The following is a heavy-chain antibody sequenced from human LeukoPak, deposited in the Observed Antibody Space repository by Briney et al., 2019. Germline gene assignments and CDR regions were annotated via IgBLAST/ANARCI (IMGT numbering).Heavy chain of an antibody. V-gene: IGHV3-15*01. CDR2: IKSKTDGGTT. D-gene: IGHD4-11*01. CDR1: GFTFSNAW. CDR3: TTDYTVTRSCDY. Sequence: GGSLRLSCAASGFTFSNAWMSWVRQAPGKGLEWVGRIKSKTDGGTTDYAAPVKGRFTISRDDSKNTLYLQMNSLKTEDTAVYYCTTDYTVTRSCDYWGQGTLVTVSS. J-gene: IGHJ4*02.